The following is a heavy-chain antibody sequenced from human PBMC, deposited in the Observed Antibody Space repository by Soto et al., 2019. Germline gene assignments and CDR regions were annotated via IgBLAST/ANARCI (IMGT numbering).Heavy chain of an antibody. J-gene: IGHJ5*02. V-gene: IGHV4-59*08. CDR3: ASRVKTNPVITQDIWFAP. CDR1: GGSISTSS. D-gene: IGHD3-10*01. Sequence: SETLSLTCTVSGGSISTSSWNWIRQAPGKGLEWIGCVYYTGNTNYNPSLKSRVTMSLDTSKNQFSLKLSSVTAADTAVYYFASRVKTNPVITQDIWFAPWGQGTRVTVSS. CDR2: VYYTGNT.